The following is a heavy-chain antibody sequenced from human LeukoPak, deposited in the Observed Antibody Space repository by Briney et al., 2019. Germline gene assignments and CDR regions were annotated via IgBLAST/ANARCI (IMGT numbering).Heavy chain of an antibody. J-gene: IGHJ2*01. CDR1: GFTFSSYG. CDR3: ARPLRDGYNHWYFDL. D-gene: IGHD5-24*01. Sequence: AGRSLRLSCAASGFTFSSYGMHWVRQAPGKGREWVAVIWYDGSNKYYAHSVKGRFTISRDNSKHTLYLQMTSLRAEDTAVYYCARPLRDGYNHWYFDLWGRGTLVTVSS. CDR2: IWYDGSNK. V-gene: IGHV3-33*01.